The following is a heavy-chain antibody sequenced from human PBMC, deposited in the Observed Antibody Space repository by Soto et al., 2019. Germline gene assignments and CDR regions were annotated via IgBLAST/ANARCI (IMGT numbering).Heavy chain of an antibody. D-gene: IGHD1-1*01. CDR3: ARVNEYNEE. Sequence: PGGSLRLSCAASGFTFSNYWMHWFRQTPGKGLVWVARTGTDGTYTSYADSVRGRFTISRDNAKNTLYLQMNSLRAEDTAVYYCARVNEYNEEWGQGTQV. CDR1: GFTFSNYW. V-gene: IGHV3-74*01. CDR2: TGTDGTYT. J-gene: IGHJ4*02.